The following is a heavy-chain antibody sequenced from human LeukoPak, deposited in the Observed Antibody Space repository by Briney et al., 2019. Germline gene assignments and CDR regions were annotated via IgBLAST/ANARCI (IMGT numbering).Heavy chain of an antibody. V-gene: IGHV3-48*01. CDR1: GFTFSSYS. D-gene: IGHD4-17*01. CDR2: ISSSSSTI. J-gene: IGHJ4*02. CDR3: AKDPGDYGYFDY. Sequence: GGSLRLSCAASGFTFSSYSMNWVRQAPGKGLEWVSYISSSSSTIYYADSVKGRFTISRDNSKNTLYLQMNSLRAEDTAVYYCAKDPGDYGYFDYWGQGTLVTVSS.